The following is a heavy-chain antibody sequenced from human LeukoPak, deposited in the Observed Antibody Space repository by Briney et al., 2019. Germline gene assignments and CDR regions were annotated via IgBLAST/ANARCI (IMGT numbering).Heavy chain of an antibody. CDR2: IKSKTGGGTT. J-gene: IGHJ4*02. CDR3: TTTHGFLPLDY. CDR1: GFTFSNYA. Sequence: GGSLRLSCAASGFTFSNYAMHWVRQAPGKGLEWVGRIKSKTGGGTTDYAAPVKGRFTISRDDLKNTLYLQMNSLKTEDTAVYYCTTTHGFLPLDYWGQGTLVTVSS. D-gene: IGHD2-21*01. V-gene: IGHV3-15*01.